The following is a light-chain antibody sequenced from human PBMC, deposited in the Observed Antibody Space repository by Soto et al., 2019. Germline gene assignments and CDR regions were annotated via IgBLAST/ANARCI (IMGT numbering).Light chain of an antibody. Sequence: AIQLTQSPSSLSASVGDRVTITCRAGQGISSALAWYQQKPGKAPKLLIYDASSLESGVPSRFSGSGSGTDFTLTISSLQPEDFTTYYCQQFNSYPFTFGPGTKVDIK. CDR1: QGISSA. CDR2: DAS. J-gene: IGKJ3*01. V-gene: IGKV1-13*02. CDR3: QQFNSYPFT.